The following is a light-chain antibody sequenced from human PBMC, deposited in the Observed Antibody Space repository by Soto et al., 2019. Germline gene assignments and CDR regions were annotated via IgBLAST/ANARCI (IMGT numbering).Light chain of an antibody. Sequence: EIVLTQSPGSLSLSPGQRATLSCRASPSVDSTFFAWYQKKPGQAPRLLIYGASKRDTGVPDRFSGSGSGTDFTLTISRLEPEDLALYYCQQYMSSVTFGQGTKVEI. CDR2: GAS. J-gene: IGKJ1*01. CDR1: PSVDSTF. V-gene: IGKV3-20*01. CDR3: QQYMSSVT.